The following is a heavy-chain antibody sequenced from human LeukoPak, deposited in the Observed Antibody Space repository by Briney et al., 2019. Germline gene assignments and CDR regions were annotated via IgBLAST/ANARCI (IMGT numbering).Heavy chain of an antibody. CDR1: GYTFTGYY. CDR3: ARPKYCSSTSCYNWFDP. V-gene: IGHV1-2*06. Sequence: ASVKVSCKASGYTFTGYYMHWVRQAPGQGLEWMGRINPNSGGTNYAQKFQGRVTMTRDTSISTAYMELSSLRSEDTAVYYCARPKYCSSTSCYNWFDPWGQGTLVTVSS. J-gene: IGHJ5*02. D-gene: IGHD2-2*01. CDR2: INPNSGGT.